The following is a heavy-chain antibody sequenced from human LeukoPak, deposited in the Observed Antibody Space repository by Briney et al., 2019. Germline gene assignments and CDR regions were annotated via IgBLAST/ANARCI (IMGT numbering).Heavy chain of an antibody. D-gene: IGHD2-2*01. CDR2: ISAYNGNT. V-gene: IGHV1-18*01. CDR3: ARSLVRYCSSTSCKGVYYYYYMDV. Sequence: ASVKVSCKASGFTFTSFGFSWVRQAPGQGLEWMGWISAYNGNTNYAQNLQGRVIMTTDASTSTVYMELSSLRSEDTAVYYCARSLVRYCSSTSCKGVYYYYYMDVWGKGTTVTVSS. J-gene: IGHJ6*03. CDR1: GFTFTSFG.